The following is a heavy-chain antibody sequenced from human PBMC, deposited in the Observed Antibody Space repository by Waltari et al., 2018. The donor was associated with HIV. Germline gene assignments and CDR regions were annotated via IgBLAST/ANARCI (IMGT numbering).Heavy chain of an antibody. CDR1: GGSFSGYY. J-gene: IGHJ4*02. V-gene: IGHV4-34*01. CDR2: INHSGST. D-gene: IGHD3-3*01. CDR3: ARREIRFLEWCFDY. Sequence: QVQLQQWGAGLLKPSETLSLTCAVYGGSFSGYYWSWIRQPPGKGLEWIGEINHSGSTNYNPSLKSRVTISVDTSKNQFSLKLSSVTAADTAVYYCARREIRFLEWCFDYWGQGTLVTVSS.